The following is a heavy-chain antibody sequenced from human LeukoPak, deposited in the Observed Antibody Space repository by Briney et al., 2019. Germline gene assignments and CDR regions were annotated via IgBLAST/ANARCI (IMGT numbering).Heavy chain of an antibody. CDR3: ANAATAYSYNVY. J-gene: IGHJ4*02. CDR2: ISGNNGKT. CDR1: GYTFTSYG. D-gene: IGHD5-24*01. V-gene: IGHV1-18*01. Sequence: ASVKVSCKASGYTFTSYGISWVRQAPAQGLEWMGWISGNNGKTSYAQKFQGRVTMTTDTSTSTAYMELRSLESDDTAVYYCANAATAYSYNVYWGQGTLVTVSS.